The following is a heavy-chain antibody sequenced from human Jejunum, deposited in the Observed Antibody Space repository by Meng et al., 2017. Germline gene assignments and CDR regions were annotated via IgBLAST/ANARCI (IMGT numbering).Heavy chain of an antibody. Sequence: GGSLRLSCVASGFTFNDYAMHWVRQAPGKGLEWVSGISWNSGSINYADSVKGRFTISRDDAENSLYLQMNSLRAEDTTLFYCAKGRPKPFSYFDNLLAGGMDVWGQGTTVTVSS. CDR2: ISWNSGSI. J-gene: IGHJ6*02. D-gene: IGHD3-9*01. V-gene: IGHV3-9*01. CDR3: AKGRPKPFSYFDNLLAGGMDV. CDR1: GFTFNDYA.